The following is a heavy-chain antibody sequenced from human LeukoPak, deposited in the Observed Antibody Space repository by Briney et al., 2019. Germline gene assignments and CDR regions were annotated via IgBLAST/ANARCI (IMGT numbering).Heavy chain of an antibody. CDR1: GYTFTSYY. CDR2: INPSGGST. J-gene: IGHJ5*02. D-gene: IGHD3-3*01. V-gene: IGHV1-46*01. Sequence: ASVKVSCKASGYTFTSYYMHWVRQAPGQGLEWMGIINPSGGSTSYAQKFQGRVTMTRDTSTSTVYMELSSLRSEDTAVCYCARGHHDFWSGQRWFDPWGQGTLVTVSS. CDR3: ARGHHDFWSGQRWFDP.